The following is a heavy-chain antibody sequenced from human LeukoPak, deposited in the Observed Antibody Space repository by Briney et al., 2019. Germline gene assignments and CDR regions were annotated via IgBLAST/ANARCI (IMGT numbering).Heavy chain of an antibody. J-gene: IGHJ4*02. Sequence: SLRLSCAASGFTFSSYGMHWVRQAPGKGLEWVAVISYDGSNKYYADSVKGRFTISRDNSKNTLYLQMNSLRAEDTAVYYCAKGISGSCFLGVDYWGQGTLVTVSS. CDR3: AKGISGSCFLGVDY. D-gene: IGHD2-15*01. CDR1: GFTFSSYG. CDR2: ISYDGSNK. V-gene: IGHV3-30*18.